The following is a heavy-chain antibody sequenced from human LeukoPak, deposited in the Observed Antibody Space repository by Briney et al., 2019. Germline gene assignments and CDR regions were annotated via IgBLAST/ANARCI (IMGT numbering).Heavy chain of an antibody. CDR3: ARDLPEYYYDSSGYYYSLFDY. V-gene: IGHV1-18*01. CDR1: GYTFTSYG. D-gene: IGHD3-22*01. J-gene: IGHJ4*02. CDR2: ISAYNGNT. Sequence: VASVKVSCKASGYTFTSYGISWVRQAPGQGLEWMGWISAYNGNTNYAQKLQGRVTMTTDTSTSTAYMELRSLRSDDTAVYYCARDLPEYYYDSSGYYYSLFDYWGQGTLVTVSS.